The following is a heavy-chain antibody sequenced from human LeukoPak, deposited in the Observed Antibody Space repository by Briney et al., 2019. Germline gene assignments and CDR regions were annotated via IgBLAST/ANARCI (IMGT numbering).Heavy chain of an antibody. V-gene: IGHV4-38-2*01. D-gene: IGHD2-2*01. CDR1: GYSISSGYY. Sequence: SETLSLTCAVSGYSISSGYYWGWIRPPPGKGLEWIGSIYHSGSTYYNPSLKSRVTISVDTSKNQFSLKLSSVTAADTAVYYCARQFVVVPAARKPPFLKTDSRWFDPWGQGTLVTVSS. CDR3: ARQFVVVPAARKPPFLKTDSRWFDP. CDR2: IYHSGST. J-gene: IGHJ5*02.